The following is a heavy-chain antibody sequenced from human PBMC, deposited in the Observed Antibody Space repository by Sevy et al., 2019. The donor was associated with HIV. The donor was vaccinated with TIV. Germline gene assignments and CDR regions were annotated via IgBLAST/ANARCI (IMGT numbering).Heavy chain of an antibody. CDR1: GIIFTTSG. CDR2: ISYDGRNK. CDR3: AKDFTGYNGMDV. J-gene: IGHJ6*02. V-gene: IGHV3-30*18. D-gene: IGHD3-9*01. Sequence: GGSLRLSCAVSGIIFTTSGMHWVRQASGKGLEWVAVISYDGRNKFYGDSVKGRFTISRDNSKNILYLQMNSLRAEDTAVYYCAKDFTGYNGMDVWGQGTMVTVSS.